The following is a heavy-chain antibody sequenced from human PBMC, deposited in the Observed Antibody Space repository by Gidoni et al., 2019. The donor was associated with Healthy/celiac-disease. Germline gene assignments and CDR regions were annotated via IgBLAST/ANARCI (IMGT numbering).Heavy chain of an antibody. Sequence: EVQLVESGGGVGRPGGTLRVSCGASGFTFDEYGKSWARQAPGKGLGWVSGINWNGGSTVYADSVKGRFTISRDNAKNSLYLQMNSLRAEDTALYYCARAGGYCGGDCDLYPYDAFDIWGQGTMVTVSS. CDR3: ARAGGYCGGDCDLYPYDAFDI. CDR1: GFTFDEYG. D-gene: IGHD2-21*02. V-gene: IGHV3-20*04. J-gene: IGHJ3*02. CDR2: INWNGGST.